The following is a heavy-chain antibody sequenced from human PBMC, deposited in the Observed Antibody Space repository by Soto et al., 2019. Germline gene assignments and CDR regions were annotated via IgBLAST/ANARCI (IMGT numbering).Heavy chain of an antibody. CDR2: ISAYNGNT. J-gene: IGHJ4*02. CDR1: GYTFTSYG. CDR3: ARSIAAAVDFDY. D-gene: IGHD6-13*01. V-gene: IGHV1-18*01. Sequence: QVQLVQSGAEVKKPGASVKVSCKASGYTFTSYGISWVRQAPGQGLEWMGWISAYNGNTNYAKKLKGRVTMTTDTPTRTAYMELRSLRSDDTAVYYCARSIAAAVDFDYWGQGPLVTVSS.